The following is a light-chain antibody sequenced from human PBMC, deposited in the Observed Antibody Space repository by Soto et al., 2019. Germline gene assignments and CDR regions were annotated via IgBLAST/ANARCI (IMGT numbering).Light chain of an antibody. CDR3: GSWDISLSASV. Sequence: QSVMTQPPSVSAAPGQKVTISCSGSSSNIGGNSVSWYQQLPGTAPKLLIYDDNKRPSEIHDRFSGSKSGTSATLGITGVQTGDEADYYCGSWDISLSASVFGTGNKLTV. J-gene: IGLJ1*01. V-gene: IGLV1-51*01. CDR2: DDN. CDR1: SSNIGGNS.